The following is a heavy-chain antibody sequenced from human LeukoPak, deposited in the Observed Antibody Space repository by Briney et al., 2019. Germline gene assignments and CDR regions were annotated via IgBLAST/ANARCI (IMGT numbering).Heavy chain of an antibody. CDR1: GFTFGSYW. Sequence: GGSLRLSCAASGFTFGSYWMNWVRQAPGKGLVWVSRINSDGSSTSYADSVKGRFTISRGNAKNTLYLQMNSVRAEDTAVYHCATSQYVSRWSFGEGVQGTQVTVSS. CDR3: ATSQYVSRWSFGE. V-gene: IGHV3-74*01. CDR2: INSDGSST. D-gene: IGHD6-13*01. J-gene: IGHJ4*02.